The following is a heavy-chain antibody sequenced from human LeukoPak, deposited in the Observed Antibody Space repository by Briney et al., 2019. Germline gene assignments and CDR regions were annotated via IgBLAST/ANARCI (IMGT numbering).Heavy chain of an antibody. CDR3: ARGTSGLSPPYYYYYMDV. CDR2: INPNSGGT. D-gene: IGHD3-3*01. Sequence: ASVKVSCKASGYTFTGYYMHWVRQAPGQGLEWMGWINPNSGGTNYAQKFQGRVTMTRDTSISTAYMELSRLRSDDTAVYYCARGTSGLSPPYYYYYMDVWGKGTTVTVSS. V-gene: IGHV1-2*02. J-gene: IGHJ6*03. CDR1: GYTFTGYY.